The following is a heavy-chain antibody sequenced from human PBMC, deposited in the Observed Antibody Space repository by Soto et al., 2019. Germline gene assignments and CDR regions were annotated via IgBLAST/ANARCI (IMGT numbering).Heavy chain of an antibody. CDR3: ARRFSSSWSDTFDY. D-gene: IGHD6-13*01. CDR2: INHSGST. V-gene: IGHV4-34*01. CDR1: GGSFSGYY. Sequence: SETLSLTCAVYGGSFSGYYWAWIRQPPGKGLEWIGEINHSGSTNYNPSLKSQVTISADTSKNQFSLKLSSVTAADTAVYYCARRFSSSWSDTFDYWGQGTLVTVS. J-gene: IGHJ4*02.